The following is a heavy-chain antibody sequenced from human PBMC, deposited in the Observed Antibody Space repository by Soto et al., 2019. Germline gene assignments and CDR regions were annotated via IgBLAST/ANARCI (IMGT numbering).Heavy chain of an antibody. CDR1: GGSFSGYY. CDR3: ASCSGYDYSGGYYYYYMDV. Sequence: PSETLSLTCAVYGGSFSGYYWSWIRQPPGKGLEWIGEINHSGSTNYNPSLKSRVTISVDTSKNQFSLKLSSVTAADTAVYYCASCSGYDYSGGYYYYYMDVWGKGTTVTVSS. V-gene: IGHV4-34*01. D-gene: IGHD5-12*01. J-gene: IGHJ6*03. CDR2: INHSGST.